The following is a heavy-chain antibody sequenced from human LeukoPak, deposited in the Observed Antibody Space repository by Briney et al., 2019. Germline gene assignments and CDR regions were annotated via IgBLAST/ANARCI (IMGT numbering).Heavy chain of an antibody. V-gene: IGHV3-30*18. D-gene: IGHD3-3*01. CDR1: GFTFSSYG. CDR3: AKDRGIFGVVIIFDY. Sequence: PGGSLRLSCAASGFTFSSYGMHWVRQAPGKGLEWVAVISYDGSNKYYADSVKGRFTISRDNSKNTLYLQMNSLRAEDTAVYYCAKDRGIFGVVIIFDYWGQGTLVTVSS. J-gene: IGHJ4*02. CDR2: ISYDGSNK.